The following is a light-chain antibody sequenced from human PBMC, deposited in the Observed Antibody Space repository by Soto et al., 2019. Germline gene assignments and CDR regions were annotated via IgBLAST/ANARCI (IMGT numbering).Light chain of an antibody. Sequence: QLVLTQPPSVSGAPGQRVTISCTGSCSNIGAGYDVHWYQQLPGTAPKLLIYRNTNRPSGVPDRFSGSKSGTSASLAITGLQAEDEADYYCQSYDSSLSGSVFGGGTKLTVL. CDR3: QSYDSSLSGSV. CDR1: CSNIGAGYD. CDR2: RNT. V-gene: IGLV1-40*01. J-gene: IGLJ3*02.